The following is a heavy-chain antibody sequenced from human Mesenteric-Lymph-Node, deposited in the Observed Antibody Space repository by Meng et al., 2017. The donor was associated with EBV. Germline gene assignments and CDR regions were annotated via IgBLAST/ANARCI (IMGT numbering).Heavy chain of an antibody. D-gene: IGHD3-16*01. Sequence: QVRRQQGGAGLLKPSGTLSLTCAVYGGSFSDYYWTWIRQPPGKGLEWIGEVNHAGTTIYNPSLESRVTISVDTSKNQFSLKLTSVTAADTAVYFCAALGSFASSIDPWGQGTLVTVSS. CDR1: GGSFSDYY. V-gene: IGHV4-34*01. CDR3: AALGSFASSIDP. J-gene: IGHJ5*02. CDR2: VNHAGTT.